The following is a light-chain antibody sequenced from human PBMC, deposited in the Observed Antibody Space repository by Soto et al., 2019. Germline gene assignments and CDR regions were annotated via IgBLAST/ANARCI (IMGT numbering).Light chain of an antibody. Sequence: EIVLTQSPGTLSLSLVERATLSFRASQSLTNSFIAWYQQKPGQAPRLLIYDTSSRATGIPDRFSGSGSGTDFTLTISRLEPEDFALYFCQQYRPSPAISFGQGTRLEIK. J-gene: IGKJ5*01. CDR1: QSLTNSF. CDR2: DTS. V-gene: IGKV3-20*01. CDR3: QQYRPSPAIS.